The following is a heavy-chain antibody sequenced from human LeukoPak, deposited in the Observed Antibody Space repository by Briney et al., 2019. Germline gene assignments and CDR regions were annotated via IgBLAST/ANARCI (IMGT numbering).Heavy chain of an antibody. D-gene: IGHD3-10*02. CDR2: ISSSGSTI. V-gene: IGHV3-48*03. Sequence: PGRSLRPSCAASGFTFSSYEMNWVRQAPGKGLEWVSYISSSGSTIYYADSVKGRFTISRDNAKNSLYLQMHSLRAEDTAVYYCAELGITMIGGVWGKGTTVTISS. J-gene: IGHJ6*04. CDR1: GFTFSSYE. CDR3: AELGITMIGGV.